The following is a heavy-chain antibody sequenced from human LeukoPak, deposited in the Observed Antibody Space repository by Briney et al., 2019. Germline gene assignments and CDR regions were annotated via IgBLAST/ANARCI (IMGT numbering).Heavy chain of an antibody. CDR2: INPNSGGT. Sequence: ASVKVSCKASGYTFTGYYMHWVRQAPGQGLEWMGWINPNSGGTNYAQKFQGRVTMTRDTSISTAYMELSRLRSDDTAVYYCARAHPGMVRGVIITFDYWGQGTLVTVSS. CDR1: GYTFTGYY. V-gene: IGHV1-2*02. CDR3: ARAHPGMVRGVIITFDY. J-gene: IGHJ4*02. D-gene: IGHD3-10*01.